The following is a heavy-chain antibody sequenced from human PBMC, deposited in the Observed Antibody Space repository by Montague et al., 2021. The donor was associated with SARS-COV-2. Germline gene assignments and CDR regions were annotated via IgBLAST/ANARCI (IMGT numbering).Heavy chain of an antibody. D-gene: IGHD4-11*01. V-gene: IGHV4-4*02. CDR3: AGKVLTVPADY. Sequence: SETLSLTCAVSGASITSTNWWSLVRQPPGKGLEWIGEISYGGIATXNPXPKSRATISMDRSRNLFSLKLSSVTAADTALYYCAGKVLTVPADYWGQGTLVTV. CDR1: GASITSTNW. J-gene: IGHJ4*02. CDR2: ISYGGIA.